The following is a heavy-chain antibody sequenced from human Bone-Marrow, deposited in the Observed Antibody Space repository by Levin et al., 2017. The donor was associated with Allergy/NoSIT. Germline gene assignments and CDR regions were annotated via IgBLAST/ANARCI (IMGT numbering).Heavy chain of an antibody. CDR1: GFTFDDFA. D-gene: IGHD4-23*01. CDR2: ISWNSGNI. Sequence: PGGSLRLSCAASGFTFDDFAMHWVRQAPGKGLEWVSGISWNSGNIGYAGSVKGRFTISRDNAKNSLYLQMNSLRPEDTAVYYCVKASRVETSYYYFDYWGQGTLVTVSS. CDR3: VKASRVETSYYYFDY. V-gene: IGHV3-9*01. J-gene: IGHJ4*02.